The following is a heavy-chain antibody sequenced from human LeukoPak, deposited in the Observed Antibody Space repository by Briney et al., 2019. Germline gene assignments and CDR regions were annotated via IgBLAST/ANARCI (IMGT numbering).Heavy chain of an antibody. J-gene: IGHJ5*02. CDR3: AKTTTRSSYYDKTGSNWFDP. V-gene: IGHV3-53*01. D-gene: IGHD3-22*01. Sequence: GGSLRLSCAASGFTVSYDYVSWVRLAPGKGLEFVSALYPGGKTYYADSVKGRFTISRDNSKNTLFLQMNSLRAEDTAIYYCAKTTTRSSYYDKTGSNWFDPWGQGTLVTVSS. CDR1: GFTVSYDY. CDR2: LYPGGKT.